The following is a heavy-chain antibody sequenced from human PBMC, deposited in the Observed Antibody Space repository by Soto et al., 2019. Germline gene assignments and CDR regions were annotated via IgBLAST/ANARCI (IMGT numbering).Heavy chain of an antibody. D-gene: IGHD2-15*01. CDR2: TIPIFGTA. Sequence: QVQLVQSGAEVKKPGSSVKVSCKASGGTFSSYAISWVRQAPGQGLEWMGGTIPIFGTANYAQKFQGRVTITADESTSTAYMELSSLRSEDTAVYYCAFLGYCSGGSCYPADYWGQGTLVTVSS. CDR1: GGTFSSYA. J-gene: IGHJ4*02. CDR3: AFLGYCSGGSCYPADY. V-gene: IGHV1-69*01.